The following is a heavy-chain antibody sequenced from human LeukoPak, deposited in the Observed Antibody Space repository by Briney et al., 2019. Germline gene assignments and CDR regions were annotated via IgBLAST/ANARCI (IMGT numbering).Heavy chain of an antibody. CDR3: VVDLLDTSMGTDY. Sequence: ASVKVSCEASGYTFTGYYMHWVRQAPGQGLEWMGRINPNSGGTNYAQKFQGRVTMTRDTPISTAYMELSRLKSDDTAVYYCVVDLLDTSMGTDYWGQGTLVTVSS. V-gene: IGHV1-2*06. CDR1: GYTFTGYY. D-gene: IGHD3-9*01. J-gene: IGHJ4*02. CDR2: INPNSGGT.